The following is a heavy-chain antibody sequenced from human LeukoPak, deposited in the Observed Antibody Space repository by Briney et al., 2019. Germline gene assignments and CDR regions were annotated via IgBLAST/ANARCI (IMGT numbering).Heavy chain of an antibody. V-gene: IGHV4-59*08. Sequence: SETLSLTCTVSGGSISSYYWSWIRQPPGKGLEWIGYIYYSGSTNYNPSLKSRVTISVDTSKNQFSLKLSSVTAADTAVYYCARGGPNGFAPWGQGPLVTVPS. CDR2: IYYSGST. CDR3: ARGGPNGFAP. CDR1: GGSISSYY. J-gene: IGHJ5*02.